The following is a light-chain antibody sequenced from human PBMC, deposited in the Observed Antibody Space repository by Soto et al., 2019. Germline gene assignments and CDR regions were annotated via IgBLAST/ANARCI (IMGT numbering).Light chain of an antibody. J-gene: IGKJ4*01. CDR1: QSVSSNF. Sequence: EIVLTQSPGTLSLSPGERATLSCRASQSVSSNFLAWYQQKPGQAPRLLIYGASSRATGIPDRFSGSGSGTDFTLTISRLEPDDFAVYCCQQYGSSPLTFGGGTKVEIK. V-gene: IGKV3-20*01. CDR3: QQYGSSPLT. CDR2: GAS.